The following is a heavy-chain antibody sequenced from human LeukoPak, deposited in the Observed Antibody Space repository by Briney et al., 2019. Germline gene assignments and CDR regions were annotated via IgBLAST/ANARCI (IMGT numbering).Heavy chain of an antibody. CDR1: GFTFSSYA. Sequence: GGSLRLYCAASGFTFSSYAMHWVRQAPGKGLEWVAVISYDGSNKYYADSVKGRFTISRDNSKNTLYLQMNSLRAEDTAVYYCARDKSNLIIDYWGQGTLVTVSS. J-gene: IGHJ4*02. CDR2: ISYDGSNK. CDR3: ARDKSNLIIDY. V-gene: IGHV3-30-3*01. D-gene: IGHD5-24*01.